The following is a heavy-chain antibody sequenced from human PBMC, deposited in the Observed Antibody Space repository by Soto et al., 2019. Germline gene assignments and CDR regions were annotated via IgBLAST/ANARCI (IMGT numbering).Heavy chain of an antibody. CDR1: GGTSTRYA. Sequence: QERLVQSGAEVRKPGSSVKVSCKVTGGTSTRYAINWVRQAPGQGLEWMGGIVPMFGTSKYAQKFQGRVKITADTSTNIAYMELRSLRSDDTAVYYCARKALAVGGLSYYGMDVWGPGTTVTVSS. CDR3: ARKALAVGGLSYYGMDV. V-gene: IGHV1-69*06. CDR2: IVPMFGTS. J-gene: IGHJ6*02. D-gene: IGHD6-19*01.